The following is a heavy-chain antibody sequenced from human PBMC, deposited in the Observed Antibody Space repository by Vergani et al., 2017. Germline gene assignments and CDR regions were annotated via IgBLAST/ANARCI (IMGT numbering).Heavy chain of an antibody. V-gene: IGHV4-39*01. Sequence: QVQLQESGPGLVKPSETLSLTCTVSGDSIRSSIYYWAWIRQPPGKGLEWIGSMFYSGKSYYNPFFKSRVTMSVDTSKNQLSLKLTSVTAADTAVYYCARHEMIVATIARDWFDPWGQGTLVTVSS. CDR1: GDSIRSSIYY. D-gene: IGHD5-12*01. CDR3: ARHEMIVATIARDWFDP. CDR2: MFYSGKS. J-gene: IGHJ5*02.